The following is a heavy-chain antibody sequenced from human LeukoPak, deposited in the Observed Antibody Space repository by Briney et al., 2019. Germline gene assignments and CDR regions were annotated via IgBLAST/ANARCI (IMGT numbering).Heavy chain of an antibody. CDR1: GYTFTSYG. V-gene: IGHV1-18*01. J-gene: IGHJ4*02. CDR3: ARSRAVAGTSYFDY. D-gene: IGHD6-19*01. CDR2: ISVYNGNT. Sequence: GASVKVSCKASGYTFTSYGISWVRQAPGQGLAWVGWISVYNGNTNYAQKLQGRVTMTTNISTSTAYMELRSLRSDDTAVYYCARSRAVAGTSYFDYWGQGTLVTVSS.